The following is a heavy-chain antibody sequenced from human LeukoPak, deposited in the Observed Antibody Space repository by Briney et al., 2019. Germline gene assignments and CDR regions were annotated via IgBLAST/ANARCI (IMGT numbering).Heavy chain of an antibody. CDR1: GYSISSGYY. V-gene: IGHV4-38-2*02. J-gene: IGHJ4*02. Sequence: SETLSLTCTVSGYSISSGYYWGWIRQPPGKGLEWIGSIYHSGSTYYNPSLKSRVTISVDTSKNQFSLKLSSVTAADTAVYYCAMLGYCSGGSCYSGGYWGQGTLVTVSS. D-gene: IGHD2-15*01. CDR3: AMLGYCSGGSCYSGGY. CDR2: IYHSGST.